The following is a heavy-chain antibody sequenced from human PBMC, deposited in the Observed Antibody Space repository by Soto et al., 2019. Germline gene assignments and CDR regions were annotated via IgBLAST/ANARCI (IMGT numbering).Heavy chain of an antibody. CDR3: ARGRVGYYDFWSGYYGPSYYYMDV. Sequence: LRLSCAASGFTFSDHYMDWVRQAPGKGLEWVGRTRNKANSYTTEYAASVKGRFTISRDDSKNSLYLQMNSLKTEDTAVYYCARGRVGYYDFWSGYYGPSYYYMDVWGKGTTVTVSS. D-gene: IGHD3-3*01. CDR1: GFTFSDHY. V-gene: IGHV3-72*01. J-gene: IGHJ6*03. CDR2: TRNKANSYTT.